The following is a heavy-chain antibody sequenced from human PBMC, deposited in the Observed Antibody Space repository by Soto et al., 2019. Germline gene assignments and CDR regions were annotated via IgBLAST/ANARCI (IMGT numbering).Heavy chain of an antibody. D-gene: IGHD6-13*01. Sequence: SGPTLVNPTQTLTLTCTFSGFSLSTSGVGVGWIRQPPGKALEWLALIYWNDDKRYSPSLKSRLTITKDTSKNQVVLTMTNMDPVDTATYYCAHTGSSWYKRIVDNLFDPWGQGTLVTVSS. CDR3: AHTGSSWYKRIVDNLFDP. CDR2: IYWNDDK. J-gene: IGHJ5*02. CDR1: GFSLSTSGVG. V-gene: IGHV2-5*01.